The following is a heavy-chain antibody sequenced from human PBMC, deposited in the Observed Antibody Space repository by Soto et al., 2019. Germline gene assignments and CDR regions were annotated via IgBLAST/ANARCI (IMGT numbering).Heavy chain of an antibody. D-gene: IGHD3-22*01. J-gene: IGHJ3*02. V-gene: IGHV1-69*04. CDR3: ARDLDYYDSSGPHSAFDI. CDR2: IIPILGIA. Sequence: ASVKVSCKGSGGTFNRYTITWVRQAPGQGLEWMGRIIPILGIANYAQKFQGRVTITADKSTSTAYMELSSLRSEDTAVYYCARDLDYYDSSGPHSAFDIWGQGTMVTVSS. CDR1: GGTFNRYT.